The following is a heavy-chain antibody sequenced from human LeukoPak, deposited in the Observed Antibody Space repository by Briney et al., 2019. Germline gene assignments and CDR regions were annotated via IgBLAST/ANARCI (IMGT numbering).Heavy chain of an antibody. CDR2: ISGSGGST. J-gene: IGHJ4*02. CDR3: AWSGSYSHFDY. CDR1: GFTFSSYA. Sequence: GGSLRLSCAASGFTFSSYAMSWVRQAPGKGLEWVSAISGSGGSTYYADYVKGRFTISRDNSKNTLYLQMNSLRAEDTAVYYCAWSGSYSHFDYWGQGTLVTVSS. V-gene: IGHV3-23*01. D-gene: IGHD3-10*01.